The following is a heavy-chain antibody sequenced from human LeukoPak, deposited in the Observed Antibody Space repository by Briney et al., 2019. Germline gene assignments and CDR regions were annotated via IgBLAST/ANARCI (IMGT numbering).Heavy chain of an antibody. J-gene: IGHJ3*02. Sequence: GGSLRLSCAASGFTFSSYSMNWVRQAPGKGLEGVSYISSIISTIYYADSLKGRFTFSTDNAKNSLYLQMNSLRAEHTAVYYCARIGYYDFWSVSDAFDIWGQGTMVTVSS. D-gene: IGHD3-3*01. CDR3: ARIGYYDFWSVSDAFDI. CDR1: GFTFSSYS. CDR2: ISSIISTI. V-gene: IGHV3-48*04.